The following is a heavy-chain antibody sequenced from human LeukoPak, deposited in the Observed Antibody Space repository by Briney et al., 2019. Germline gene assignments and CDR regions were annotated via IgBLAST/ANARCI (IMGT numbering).Heavy chain of an antibody. V-gene: IGHV1-3*01. D-gene: IGHD3-10*01. CDR2: INAGNGDT. J-gene: IGHJ6*04. CDR1: GYTFTNYV. Sequence: ASVKVSCKASGYTFTNYVIHWVRQAPGQRPEWMGWINAGNGDTKYSHHFQGRVTITRDKSTSTAYMELSSLRSEDTAVYYCARDLKGGMVRGVKSRASYYYGMDVWGKGTTVTVSS. CDR3: ARDLKGGMVRGVKSRASYYYGMDV.